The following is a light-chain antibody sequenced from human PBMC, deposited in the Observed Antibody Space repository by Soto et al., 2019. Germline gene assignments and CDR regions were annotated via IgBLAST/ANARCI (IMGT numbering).Light chain of an antibody. Sequence: QSALTQPASVSGSPGQSITISCTGTSSDVGSYNLVSWYQQHPGKAPKLMIYEGSKRPSGVSNRFSGSKSGNTASLTISGLQAEDEADSYCCSYAGSSTWVFGTGTKVTVL. CDR2: EGS. CDR1: SSDVGSYNL. V-gene: IGLV2-23*01. J-gene: IGLJ1*01. CDR3: CSYAGSSTWV.